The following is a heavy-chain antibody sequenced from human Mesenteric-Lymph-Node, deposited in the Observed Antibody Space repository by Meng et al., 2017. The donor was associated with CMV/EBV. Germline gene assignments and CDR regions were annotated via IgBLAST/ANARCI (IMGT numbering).Heavy chain of an antibody. D-gene: IGHD6-13*01. Sequence: CKASGYTFINYYIYWVRRAPGQGLQWMGFIDSGAGTTTYAQKFQGRITMTRDTSTSIVYLELSSLRSEDTALYYCARGYSNNWFLDYWGQGTLVTVSS. CDR1: GYTFINYY. CDR3: ARGYSNNWFLDY. J-gene: IGHJ4*02. CDR2: IDSGAGTT. V-gene: IGHV1-46*01.